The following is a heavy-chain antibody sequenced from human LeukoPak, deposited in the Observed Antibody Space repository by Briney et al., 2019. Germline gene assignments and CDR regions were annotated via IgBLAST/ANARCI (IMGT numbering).Heavy chain of an antibody. V-gene: IGHV4-4*02. CDR1: GGSISSSHW. J-gene: IGHJ4*02. D-gene: IGHD6-19*01. Sequence: KPSETLSLTCTVSGGSISSSHWWSWVRQPPGKGLEWIGEIYHSGTTNYNPSLKSRVTISVDKSKNQFSLKLTSVTAADTAVYYCARINSSGLRYYFDYWSQGTLVTVSS. CDR2: IYHSGTT. CDR3: ARINSSGLRYYFDY.